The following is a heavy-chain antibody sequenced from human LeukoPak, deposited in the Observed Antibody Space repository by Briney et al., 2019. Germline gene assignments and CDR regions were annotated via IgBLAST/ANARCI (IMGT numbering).Heavy chain of an antibody. V-gene: IGHV3-23*01. D-gene: IGHD5-24*01. J-gene: IGHJ4*02. CDR2: INGSGGST. Sequence: RGSLRLSCAASGFTFSSYAMRWVRQAPGKGLEWVSAINGSGGSTYYADSVKGRFTISRDNSKNTLYLQMNSPRADDTAGDNCAKGVLETATPVDYWGQGTLVTVSS. CDR1: GFTFSSYA. CDR3: AKGVLETATPVDY.